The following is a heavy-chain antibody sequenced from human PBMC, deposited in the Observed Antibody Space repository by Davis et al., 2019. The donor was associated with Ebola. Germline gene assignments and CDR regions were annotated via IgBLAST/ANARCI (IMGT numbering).Heavy chain of an antibody. CDR2: ISSSSSTL. J-gene: IGHJ4*02. CDR3: ARGGDSSVWYARFDY. Sequence: GESLKISCAASGFTISNKYMSWVRQAPGKGLEWVSYISSSSSTLYYADSVRGRFIISRDSAKSSVSLQLNSLRDDDTAVYYCARGGDSSVWYARFDYWGQGILVTVSS. V-gene: IGHV3-48*02. CDR1: GFTISNKY. D-gene: IGHD6-13*01.